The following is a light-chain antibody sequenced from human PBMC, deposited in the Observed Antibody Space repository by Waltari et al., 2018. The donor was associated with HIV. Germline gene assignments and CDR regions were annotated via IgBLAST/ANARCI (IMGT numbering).Light chain of an antibody. CDR3: FSYAGNNFLL. J-gene: IGLJ2*01. CDR1: SSDIGLYNF. Sequence: QSALTQPPSASGSPGQSVTISCAGTSSDIGLYNFVSWYQHHPGKAPNLMISDVSRRPSGVPDRFSGSKSGNTASLTVSGLQADDEATYYCFSYAGNNFLLFGGGTKLTVL. CDR2: DVS. V-gene: IGLV2-8*01.